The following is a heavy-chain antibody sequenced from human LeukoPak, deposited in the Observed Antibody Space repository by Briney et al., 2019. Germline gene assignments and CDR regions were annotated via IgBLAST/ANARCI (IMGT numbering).Heavy chain of an antibody. CDR3: ARTSSSVLDY. D-gene: IGHD5/OR15-5a*01. CDR1: GFTFSNYY. J-gene: IGHJ4*02. CDR2: ISTSSSYT. Sequence: GGSLRLSCAASGFTFSNYYMSWIRQAPGKGLEWVSYISTSSSYTNYADPVKGRFTISRDNAKNSLYLQMNSLRAEDTAVYYCARTSSSVLDYWGQGTLVTVSS. V-gene: IGHV3-11*06.